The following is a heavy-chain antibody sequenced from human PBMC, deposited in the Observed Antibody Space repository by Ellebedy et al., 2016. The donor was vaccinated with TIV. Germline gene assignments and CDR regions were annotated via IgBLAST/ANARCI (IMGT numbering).Heavy chain of an antibody. CDR3: TKDFAVAGTGYFQY. CDR2: IWYDGSKK. Sequence: GESLKISCAASGFTITGFSMSWVRQAPGKGLEWVALIWYDGSKKYYADSVKGRFTISRDNSKNTLYLQVNSLRVEDTAVYYCTKDFAVAGTGYFQYWGQGTLVTVSS. J-gene: IGHJ1*01. V-gene: IGHV3-33*06. CDR1: GFTITGFS. D-gene: IGHD6-19*01.